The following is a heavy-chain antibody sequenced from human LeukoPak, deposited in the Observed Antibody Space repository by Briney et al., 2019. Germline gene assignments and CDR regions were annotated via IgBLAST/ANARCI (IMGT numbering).Heavy chain of an antibody. CDR1: GFTFSSYA. J-gene: IGHJ4*02. CDR2: ISGSGGST. V-gene: IGHV3-23*01. D-gene: IGHD4-17*01. Sequence: GGSLRLSCAASGFTFSSYAMSWVRQAPGKGLEWVSAISGSGGSTYYADSVKGRFTISRDNSKNTLYLQMSSLRAEDTAVYYCAKRGSDGDYVFDYWGQGTLVTVSS. CDR3: AKRGSDGDYVFDY.